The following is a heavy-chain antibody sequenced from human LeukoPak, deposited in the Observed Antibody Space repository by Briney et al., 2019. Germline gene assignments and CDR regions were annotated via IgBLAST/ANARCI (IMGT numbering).Heavy chain of an antibody. CDR2: IIPIFGTA. CDR1: GGTFSSYA. D-gene: IGHD6-13*01. CDR3: ARYSSSWPNNWFDP. J-gene: IGHJ5*02. V-gene: IGHV1-69*05. Sequence: GASVKVSCKASGGTFSSYAISWVRQAPGQGLGWMGGIIPIFGTANYAQKFQGRVTITTDESTSTAYMELSSLRSEDTAVYYCARYSSSWPNNWFDPWGHGTLVTVSS.